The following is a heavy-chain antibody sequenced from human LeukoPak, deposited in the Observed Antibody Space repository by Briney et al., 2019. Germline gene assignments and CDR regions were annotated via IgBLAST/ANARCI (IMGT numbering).Heavy chain of an antibody. D-gene: IGHD2-15*01. V-gene: IGHV3-74*01. CDR2: INSDGSNT. J-gene: IGHJ4*02. Sequence: PGGSLRLSCAASGFTFSSYWMNWVRQAPGKGLVWVSRINSDGSNTKYADSVKGRFTISRDNAKNTLYLQMNSLRGEDTAVYYCARPVKDRYCGGGSCHYFDYWGQGTLVTVSS. CDR3: ARPVKDRYCGGGSCHYFDY. CDR1: GFTFSSYW.